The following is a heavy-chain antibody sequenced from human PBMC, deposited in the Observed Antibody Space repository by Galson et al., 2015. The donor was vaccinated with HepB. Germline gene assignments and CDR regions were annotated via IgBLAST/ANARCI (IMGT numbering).Heavy chain of an antibody. J-gene: IGHJ3*02. CDR2: ISWNSGSI. D-gene: IGHD5-12*01. CDR3: VVATIFDAFDI. Sequence: ALRLSCAASGVTFDDYAMHWGRQAPGKGLEWVSGISWNSGSIGYADSVKGRFTISRDNAKNSLYLQMNSLRAEDTALYYCVVATIFDAFDIWGQGTMVTVSS. V-gene: IGHV3-9*01. CDR1: GVTFDDYA.